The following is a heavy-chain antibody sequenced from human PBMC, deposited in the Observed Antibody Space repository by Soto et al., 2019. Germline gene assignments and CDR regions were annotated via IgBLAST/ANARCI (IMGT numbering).Heavy chain of an antibody. Sequence: GASVKVSCKASGGTFSSYAISWVRQAPGQGLEWMGGIIPIFGTANYAQKFQGRVTITADESTSTAYMELSSLRSEDTAVYYCARSRDNYYDSSGGYFDYWGQGTLVTVSS. V-gene: IGHV1-69*13. D-gene: IGHD3-22*01. CDR3: ARSRDNYYDSSGGYFDY. CDR1: GGTFSSYA. J-gene: IGHJ4*02. CDR2: IIPIFGTA.